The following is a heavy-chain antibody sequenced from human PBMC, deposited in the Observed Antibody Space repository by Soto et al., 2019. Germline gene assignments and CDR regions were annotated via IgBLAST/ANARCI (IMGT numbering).Heavy chain of an antibody. J-gene: IGHJ6*02. D-gene: IGHD4-4*01. V-gene: IGHV5-51*01. CDR1: GYSFTSYW. Sequence: PGESLKISCKGSGYSFTSYWIGWVRQMPGKGLEWMGIIYPGDSDTRYSPSFQGQVTISADKSITTSYLQWSSLKASDTAMYYCATTRCDYSRYYYYGMEVSGQGTMVTVSS. CDR3: ATTRCDYSRYYYYGMEV. CDR2: IYPGDSDT.